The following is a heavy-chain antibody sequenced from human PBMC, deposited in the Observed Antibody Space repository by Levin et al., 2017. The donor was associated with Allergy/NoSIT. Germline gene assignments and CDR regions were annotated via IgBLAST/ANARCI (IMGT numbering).Heavy chain of an antibody. V-gene: IGHV3-23*01. CDR3: AKKQGGTSGFSFDV. D-gene: IGHD1-1*01. Sequence: SGGSLRLSCAVSGFTISEYAMAWVRQAPGKGLEWVSVITGGGFNTYYGDSVKGRFTVSRDDSKDTLYLDLNSLRAEDTAVYYCAKKQGGTSGFSFDVWGQGTMVTVSS. CDR1: GFTISEYA. J-gene: IGHJ3*01. CDR2: ITGGGFNT.